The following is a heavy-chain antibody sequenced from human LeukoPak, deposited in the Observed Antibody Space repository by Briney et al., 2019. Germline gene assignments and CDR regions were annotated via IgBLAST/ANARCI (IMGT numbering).Heavy chain of an antibody. V-gene: IGHV1-18*01. J-gene: IGHJ4*02. CDR1: GYTFTSYG. CDR2: ISAYNGNT. CDR3: ASSSRNYRKFDY. Sequence: ASVKVSCKASGYTFTSYGISWVRQAPGQGLEWMGWISAYNGNTNYAQKLQGRVTMTTDTSTSTAYMELRSLRSDDTAVYYCASSSRNYRKFDYWAQGTLVTVSS. D-gene: IGHD1-7*01.